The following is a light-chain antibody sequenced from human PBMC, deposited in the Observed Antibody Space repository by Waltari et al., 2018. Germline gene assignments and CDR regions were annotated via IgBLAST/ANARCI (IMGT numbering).Light chain of an antibody. V-gene: IGKV3-15*01. Sequence: EIVMTQSPATLSVSPGERAILSCRASQSVSSNLAWYQQKPGQAPRLLIYGASTRAAGIPARFSVSGSDTEFTLTINTLQSEDFAVYYCQHYDVWRTFGQGTKVEIK. CDR2: GAS. J-gene: IGKJ1*01. CDR1: QSVSSN. CDR3: QHYDVWRT.